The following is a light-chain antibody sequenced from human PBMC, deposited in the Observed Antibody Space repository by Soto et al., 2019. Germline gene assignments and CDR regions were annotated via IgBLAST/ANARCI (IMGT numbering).Light chain of an antibody. CDR3: AAWDARLSVV. CDR2: GNN. V-gene: IGLV1-47*01. Sequence: QSVLTQPPSASGTPGQRVTISCSGSSSNIGNKYVDWYQQVPGTAPKLLIYGNNQRPSGVPDRFSGSKSGTSASLAISGLLSEDEADYYCAAWDARLSVVFGGGTKVTVL. J-gene: IGLJ2*01. CDR1: SSNIGNKY.